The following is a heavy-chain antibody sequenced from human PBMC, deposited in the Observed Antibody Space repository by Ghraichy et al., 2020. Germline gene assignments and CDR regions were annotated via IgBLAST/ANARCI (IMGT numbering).Heavy chain of an antibody. J-gene: IGHJ6*02. Sequence: GESLNISCAASGFTFSSYSMNWVRQAPGKGLEWVSYISSSSSTIYYADSVKGRFTISRDNAKNSLYLQMNSLRDEDTAVYYCARDSEYADRYYYYGMDVWGQGTTVTVSS. CDR2: ISSSSSTI. CDR3: ARDSEYADRYYYYGMDV. CDR1: GFTFSSYS. D-gene: IGHD1-26*01. V-gene: IGHV3-48*02.